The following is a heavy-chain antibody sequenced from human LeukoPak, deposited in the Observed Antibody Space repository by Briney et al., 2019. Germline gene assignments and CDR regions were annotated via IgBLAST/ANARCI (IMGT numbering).Heavy chain of an antibody. Sequence: GGSLRLSCAVSGFSLFYTGMGWVRQAPGKGLEWVAAIGGGASDTKYADSVKGRFTISRDISKNTLYLQMNSLRAEDTAVYFCAKDVFRWAFDIWGQGTMVTVSS. J-gene: IGHJ3*02. CDR3: AKDVFRWAFDI. CDR2: IGGGASDT. CDR1: GFSLFYTG. D-gene: IGHD3-3*01. V-gene: IGHV3-23*01.